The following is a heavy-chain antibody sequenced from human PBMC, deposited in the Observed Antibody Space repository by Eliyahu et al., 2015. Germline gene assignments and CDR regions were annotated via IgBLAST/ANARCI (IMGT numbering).Heavy chain of an antibody. D-gene: IGHD2-2*01. CDR2: INVGNGNT. J-gene: IGHJ4*02. CDR1: GYTFTSNA. Sequence: QVQLVQSGAEVEKPGASVRVSCKASGYTFTSNAIHWVRQAPGQRLEWMGWINVGNGNTKYSQRFQGRVTITRDTSASTAYMELSSLRSEDTAVYYCARRSSTSCYDYWGQGTLVTVSS. CDR3: ARRSSTSCYDY. V-gene: IGHV1-3*01.